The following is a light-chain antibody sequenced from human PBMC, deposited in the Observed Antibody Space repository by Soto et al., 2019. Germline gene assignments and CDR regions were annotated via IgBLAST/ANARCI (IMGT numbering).Light chain of an antibody. V-gene: IGLV2-14*01. J-gene: IGLJ1*01. CDR2: EVS. CDR1: SSDVGGYNY. CDR3: ISYTSGSTLYV. Sequence: QSALTQPACVSVSPGQSITISCTGTSSDVGGYNYVSWYQQHPGKAPKLMIYEVSNRPSGISNRFSGSKSGNTASLTISGLQAEDEADYYCISYTSGSTLYVFGTETKVTVL.